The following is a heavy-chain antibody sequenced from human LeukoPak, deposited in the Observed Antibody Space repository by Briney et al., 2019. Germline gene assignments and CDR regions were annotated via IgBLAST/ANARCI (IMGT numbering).Heavy chain of an antibody. CDR3: AKGMSVDILIALEY. CDR2: VSGTGDET. Sequence: GGSLRLSCAASGFSFSAYAMNWVRQAPGKGLEWVSAVSGTGDETYYADSVKGRFTISRDNSKNTLYLQMNSLRAEDTALYYCAKGMSVDILIALEYWGQGTLVTVSS. V-gene: IGHV3-23*01. CDR1: GFSFSAYA. J-gene: IGHJ4*02. D-gene: IGHD3-9*01.